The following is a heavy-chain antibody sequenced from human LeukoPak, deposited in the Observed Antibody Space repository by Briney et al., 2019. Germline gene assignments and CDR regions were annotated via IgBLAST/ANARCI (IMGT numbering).Heavy chain of an antibody. Sequence: GGSLTLSCKASEFTFSTYWMSWVRQAPGKGLEWVATIKQDGNEKHHVDSVEGRFIISRDNSYNSLYLQMNTLRPEDTAVYYCARDSHPDYGGTRDDAFDIWGRGTMVTVSS. CDR2: IKQDGNEK. CDR1: EFTFSTYW. V-gene: IGHV3-7*01. J-gene: IGHJ3*02. CDR3: ARDSHPDYGGTRDDAFDI. D-gene: IGHD4-23*01.